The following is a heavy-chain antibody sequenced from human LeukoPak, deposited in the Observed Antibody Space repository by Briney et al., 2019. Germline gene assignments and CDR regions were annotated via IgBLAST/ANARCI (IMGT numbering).Heavy chain of an antibody. V-gene: IGHV3-23*01. J-gene: IGHJ4*02. D-gene: IGHD2-2*02. CDR2: ISGSGGST. CDR3: AKGCSSTSCYTTETPFDY. Sequence: GGSLRLSCAASGFTFSSYAMSWVRQAPGRGLEWVSAISGSGGSTYYADSVKGRFTISRDNSKNTLYLQMNSLRAEDTAVYYRAKGCSSTSCYTTETPFDYWGQGTLVTVSS. CDR1: GFTFSSYA.